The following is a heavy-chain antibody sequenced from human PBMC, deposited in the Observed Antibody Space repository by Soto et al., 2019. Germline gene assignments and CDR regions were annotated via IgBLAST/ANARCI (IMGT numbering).Heavy chain of an antibody. CDR3: TRKLTGTNPLDY. CDR2: ISYDSHYI. J-gene: IGHJ4*02. Sequence: EVQLVESGGGLIKPGGSLRLSCAASGFTFSTYSLNWVRQAPGKGLEWVASISYDSHYIYYADSVKGRFTISRDNGKDSLYLQMNSLRAEDTAVYYCTRKLTGTNPLDYRGQGTLVTVSS. CDR1: GFTFSTYS. D-gene: IGHD1-7*01. V-gene: IGHV3-21*01.